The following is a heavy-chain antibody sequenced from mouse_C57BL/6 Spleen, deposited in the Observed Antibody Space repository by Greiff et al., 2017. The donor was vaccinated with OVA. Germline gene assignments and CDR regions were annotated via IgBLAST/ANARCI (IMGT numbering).Heavy chain of an antibody. CDR3: ARYYYAMDY. CDR1: GYPFTSYW. V-gene: IGHV1-55*01. Sequence: QVQLQQPGAELVKPGASVQMSCKASGYPFTSYWITWVKQRPGQGLGWLGDLCPGSGSTNYNEKFTSKATLTVDTSSSTAYMQLSSLTSEDSAVYYCARYYYAMDYWGQGTSVTVSS. CDR2: LCPGSGST. J-gene: IGHJ4*01.